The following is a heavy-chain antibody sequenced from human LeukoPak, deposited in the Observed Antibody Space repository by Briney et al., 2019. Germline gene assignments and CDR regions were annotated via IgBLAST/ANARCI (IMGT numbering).Heavy chain of an antibody. D-gene: IGHD2-15*01. CDR2: FDPEDGET. CDR3: ATQQFAPGGNNYYYYYMDV. Sequence: ASVKVSCKVSGYTLTELSMHWVRQAPGKGLEWMGGFDPEDGETIYAQKFQGRVTMAEDTSTDTAYMELSSLRSEDTAVYYCATQQFAPGGNNYYYYYMDVWGKGTTVTISS. V-gene: IGHV1-24*01. J-gene: IGHJ6*03. CDR1: GYTLTELS.